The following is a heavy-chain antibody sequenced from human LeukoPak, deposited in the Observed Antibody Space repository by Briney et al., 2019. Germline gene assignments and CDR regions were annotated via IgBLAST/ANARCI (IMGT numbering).Heavy chain of an antibody. CDR2: IWYDGSNK. V-gene: IGHV3-33*01. J-gene: IGHJ4*02. CDR3: ARARGTAIHDY. Sequence: GWSLRLSCAASGFTFSSYGMHWVRQAPGKGLEWVAVIWYDGSNKYYADSVKGRFTISRDNSKNTLYLQMNSLRAEDTAVYYCARARGTAIHDYWGQGTLVTVSS. D-gene: IGHD5-18*01. CDR1: GFTFSSYG.